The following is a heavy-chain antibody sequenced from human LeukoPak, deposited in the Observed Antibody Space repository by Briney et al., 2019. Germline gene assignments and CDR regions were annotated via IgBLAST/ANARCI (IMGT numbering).Heavy chain of an antibody. D-gene: IGHD4-17*01. Sequence: SETLSLTCTVSGGSLSSGSYYWSWIRHPPGKGLEWIGYIYYSGSTHYNPSLKSRVTISVDTSKNQFSLKQSSVTAADTAVYYCAREDYGEGGLGYWGQGTLVTVSS. CDR1: GGSLSSGSYY. V-gene: IGHV4-61*01. J-gene: IGHJ4*02. CDR2: IYYSGST. CDR3: AREDYGEGGLGY.